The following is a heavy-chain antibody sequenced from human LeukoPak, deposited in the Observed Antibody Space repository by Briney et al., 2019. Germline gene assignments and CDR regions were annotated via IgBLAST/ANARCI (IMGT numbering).Heavy chain of an antibody. CDR2: IRSTANGYAT. J-gene: IGHJ4*02. D-gene: IGHD3-10*01. CDR3: TGNYYGSGSHADFDC. V-gene: IGHV3-73*01. CDR1: GFTFSGSA. Sequence: GGSLRLSCAASGFTFSGSALHWVRQASGKGLEWVGRIRSTANGYATAYAASVKGRFTISRDDSKNTAYLQMDSLKTEDTAVYYCTGNYYGSGSHADFDCWGQGTLVTVSS.